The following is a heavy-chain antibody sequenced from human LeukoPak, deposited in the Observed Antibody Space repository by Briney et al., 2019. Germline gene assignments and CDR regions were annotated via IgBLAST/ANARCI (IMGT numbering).Heavy chain of an antibody. D-gene: IGHD2-2*01. Sequence: KPWETLSLTCTMYGRSISSGSDDWSWFRQPAGKGLEWIERIYTSGSTNYTPSLKSRVTISVDTSKNQLSLKLSSVTAADTAVYYCARYWSSTSCPLGSNWFDPWGQGTLVTVSS. CDR2: IYTSGST. CDR3: ARYWSSTSCPLGSNWFDP. V-gene: IGHV4-61*02. J-gene: IGHJ5*02. CDR1: GRSISSGSDD.